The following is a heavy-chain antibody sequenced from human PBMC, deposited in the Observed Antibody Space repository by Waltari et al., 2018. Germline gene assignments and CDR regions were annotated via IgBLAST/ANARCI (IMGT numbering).Heavy chain of an antibody. CDR1: EFSFSSYS. Sequence: EVQLVESGGDLVQPGGSLRLSCEASEFSFSSYSWNWVRQAPGKGLEWVSYISSASSTIYYADSVKGRFTISRDNAKNSLYLQMNSLKDEDTAVYYCARDANSRFDYWGQGTLVTVSS. CDR3: ARDANSRFDY. V-gene: IGHV3-48*02. J-gene: IGHJ4*02. CDR2: ISSASSTI. D-gene: IGHD6-13*01.